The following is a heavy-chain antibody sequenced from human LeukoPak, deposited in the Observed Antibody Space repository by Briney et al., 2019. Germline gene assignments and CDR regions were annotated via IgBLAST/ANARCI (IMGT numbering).Heavy chain of an antibody. V-gene: IGHV4-31*03. CDR3: ARCFPRRAPLTKSVYYFDY. J-gene: IGHJ4*02. Sequence: PSQTLSLTCTVSGGSISSGGYYWSWIRQHPGKGLEWIGYIYYSGSTYYNPSLKSRVTISVDTSKNQFTLKLSSVTAADTAVYYCARCFPRRAPLTKSVYYFDYWGQGTLVTVSS. CDR1: GGSISSGGYY. D-gene: IGHD2-8*01. CDR2: IYYSGST.